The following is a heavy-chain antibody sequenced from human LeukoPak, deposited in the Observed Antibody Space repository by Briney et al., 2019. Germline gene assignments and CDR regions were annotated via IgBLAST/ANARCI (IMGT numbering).Heavy chain of an antibody. D-gene: IGHD6-19*01. Sequence: SVKVSCKASGFTFTSSATQWVRQARGQRLEWIGWIVVGSGNTNYAQKFQERVTITRDMSTSTAYMELSSLRSEDTAVYYCAADSSGRDYYYGMDVWGQGTTVTVSS. V-gene: IGHV1-58*02. CDR3: AADSSGRDYYYGMDV. CDR2: IVVGSGNT. CDR1: GFTFTSSA. J-gene: IGHJ6*02.